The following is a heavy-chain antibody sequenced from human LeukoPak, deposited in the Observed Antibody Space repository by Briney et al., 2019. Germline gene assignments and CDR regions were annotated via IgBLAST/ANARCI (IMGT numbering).Heavy chain of an antibody. CDR3: AKCSAGTGYYDILTGYYLGGAYDY. CDR1: GFTFIGSE. Sequence: PGGSLRLSCVATGFTFIGSEMNWVRQAPGKGLEWVSYISSSGTTIYCADSVKGRFTISRDNAKNSLYLQMNSLRAEDTAVYYCAKCSAGTGYYDILTGYYLGGAYDYWGQGTLVTVSS. D-gene: IGHD3-9*01. J-gene: IGHJ4*02. CDR2: ISSSGTTI. V-gene: IGHV3-48*03.